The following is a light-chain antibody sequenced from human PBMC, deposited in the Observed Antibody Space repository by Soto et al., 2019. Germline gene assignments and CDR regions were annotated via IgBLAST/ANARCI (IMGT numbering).Light chain of an antibody. CDR1: SSDVGGYNF. V-gene: IGLV2-14*01. Sequence: QSALTQPASVSGSPGQSITISCTGTSSDVGGYNFVSWYRQYPGKAPKLIIYDVSSRPSGVSNRCSGSKSGNTASLPISGLQAEDEADYYCSSYLHTYIRVFGGGTQLTVL. CDR2: DVS. J-gene: IGLJ3*02. CDR3: SSYLHTYIRV.